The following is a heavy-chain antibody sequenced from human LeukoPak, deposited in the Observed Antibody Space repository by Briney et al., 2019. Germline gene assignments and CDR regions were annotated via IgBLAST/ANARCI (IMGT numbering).Heavy chain of an antibody. CDR1: GYTFTSYY. CDR2: INPSGGSA. J-gene: IGHJ4*02. Sequence: ASVTVSCTASGYTFTSYYMHWVRQAPGQGLEWMGIINPSGGSASYAQKFQGRVTMTRDTSTSTVYMELSSLRSEDTAVYYCARDGIWRIVGATIDYWGQGTLVTVSS. V-gene: IGHV1-46*01. CDR3: ARDGIWRIVGATIDY. D-gene: IGHD1-26*01.